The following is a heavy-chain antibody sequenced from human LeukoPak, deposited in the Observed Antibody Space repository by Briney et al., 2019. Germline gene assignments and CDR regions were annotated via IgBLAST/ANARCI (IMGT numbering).Heavy chain of an antibody. CDR1: GFTFSTYE. Sequence: GGSLRLSCAASGFTFSTYEMNWVRQGPGKGLEWVAYISGSGTTIYYADSVKGRFTISRDNARNSLYLQMNSLRAEDTAVYYCATVIAAAGYDIDYWGQGARVTVSS. D-gene: IGHD6-13*01. CDR2: ISGSGTTI. J-gene: IGHJ4*02. CDR3: ATVIAAAGYDIDY. V-gene: IGHV3-48*03.